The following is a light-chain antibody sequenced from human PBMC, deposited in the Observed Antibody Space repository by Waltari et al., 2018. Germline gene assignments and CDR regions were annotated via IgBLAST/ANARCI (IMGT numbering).Light chain of an antibody. J-gene: IGKJ4*01. CDR3: QQRSNWLT. Sequence: EVVLTQSPATLSLSPGERATLSCRASQSVGSFLAWYQQKPGQAPRLLIYDASNRATGIPARFSGSGSGTDCTLTSSSLEPEDFAVYYCQQRSNWLTFGGGTKVEIK. V-gene: IGKV3-11*01. CDR1: QSVGSF. CDR2: DAS.